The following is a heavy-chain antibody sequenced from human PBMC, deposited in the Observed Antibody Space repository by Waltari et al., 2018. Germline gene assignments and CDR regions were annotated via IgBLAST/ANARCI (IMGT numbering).Heavy chain of an antibody. D-gene: IGHD5-18*01. CDR3: ASPRGGDTAMGPLDY. J-gene: IGHJ4*02. CDR2: IIPIFGTA. V-gene: IGHV1-69*12. CDR1: GGTFSSYA. Sequence: QVQLVQSGAEVKKPGSSVKVSCKASGGTFSSYAISWVRQAPGQGREWMGGIIPIFGTANDAQKFQGRVTITAEESTRTAYMERSSLRSEDTAVYYCASPRGGDTAMGPLDYWGQGTLVTVSS.